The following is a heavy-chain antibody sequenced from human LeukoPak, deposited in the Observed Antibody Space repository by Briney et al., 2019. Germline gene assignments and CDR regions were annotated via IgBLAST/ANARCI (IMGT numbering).Heavy chain of an antibody. CDR3: AKGFSRLYYYGMDV. CDR2: ISGSGGST. V-gene: IGHV3-23*01. CDR1: GFTFSSYA. J-gene: IGHJ6*02. Sequence: GGSLRLSCAASGFTFSSYAMSWVRQAPGKGLEGVSAISGSGGSTYYADSVKGRFTISRDNSKNTLYVQMNSLRAEATAVYYCAKGFSRLYYYGMDVWGQGTTVTVSS.